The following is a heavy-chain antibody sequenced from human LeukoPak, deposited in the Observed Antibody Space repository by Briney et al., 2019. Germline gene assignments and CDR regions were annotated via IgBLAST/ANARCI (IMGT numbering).Heavy chain of an antibody. Sequence: KPSETLSLTCAVYGASFSGYYWSWIRQPPGKGLEWIGEINHSGSTNYNPSLKSRVTISVDTSKNQFSLKLSSVTAADTAVYYCARTPKYYYDSSGRLDYWGQGTLVTVSS. CDR3: ARTPKYYYDSSGRLDY. D-gene: IGHD3-22*01. V-gene: IGHV4-34*01. CDR1: GASFSGYY. J-gene: IGHJ4*02. CDR2: INHSGST.